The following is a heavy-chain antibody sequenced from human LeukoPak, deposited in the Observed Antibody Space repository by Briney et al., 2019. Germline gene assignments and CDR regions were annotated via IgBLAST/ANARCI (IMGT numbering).Heavy chain of an antibody. D-gene: IGHD6-6*01. J-gene: IGHJ4*02. V-gene: IGHV3-7*01. CDR1: GFTFSSYW. CDR3: ARGAARPSAHFDY. Sequence: QSGGSLRLSCAASGFTFSSYWMSWVRQAPGKGLEWVANIKQDGSEKYYVDSVKGRFTISRDNAKNSLYLQMNSLGAEDTAVYYCARGAARPSAHFDYWGQGTLVTVSS. CDR2: IKQDGSEK.